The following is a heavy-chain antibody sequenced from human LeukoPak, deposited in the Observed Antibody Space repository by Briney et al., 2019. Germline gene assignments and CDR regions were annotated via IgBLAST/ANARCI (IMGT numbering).Heavy chain of an antibody. D-gene: IGHD3-22*01. J-gene: IGHJ4*02. V-gene: IGHV3-23*01. CDR2: ISGSGTST. CDR3: EGTYYYDSSDDY. CDR1: GFSISGNH. Sequence: GGSLRLSCAASGFSISGNHMSWVRQAAGKGLEWVLAISGSGTSTYYADSVKGRFTISRDNSKNTLYLQMNSLRAEDTAVYYCEGTYYYDSSDDYWGQGTLVTVSS.